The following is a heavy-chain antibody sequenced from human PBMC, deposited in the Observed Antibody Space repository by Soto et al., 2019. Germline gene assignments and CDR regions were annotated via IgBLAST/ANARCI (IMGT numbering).Heavy chain of an antibody. Sequence: GESLKISCKGSGYSFTSYWIGWVRQMPGKGLEWMGLIYPGDSDTRYSPSFQGQVTISADKSISTAYLQWSSLKASDTAMYYCARHRGYAEGYCSSTSCYDYYYMDVWGKGTTVTGSS. CDR3: ARHRGYAEGYCSSTSCYDYYYMDV. CDR2: IYPGDSDT. V-gene: IGHV5-51*01. J-gene: IGHJ6*03. CDR1: GYSFTSYW. D-gene: IGHD2-2*01.